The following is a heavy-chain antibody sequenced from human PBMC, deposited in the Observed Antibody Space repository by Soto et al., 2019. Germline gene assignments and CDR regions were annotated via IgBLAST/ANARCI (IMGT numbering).Heavy chain of an antibody. CDR2: ISAHNGNT. J-gene: IGHJ4*02. Sequence: QVHLVQSGAEVKKPGASVKVSCKGSGYAFTTYGITWVRQAPGQGLERKGWISAHNGNTNYAQKLQGRVTVTRDTSTSTDYMELRSLGSDDTAGYYCARGRYGDYWGQGALVTVSS. V-gene: IGHV1-18*01. CDR1: GYAFTTYG. D-gene: IGHD1-1*01. CDR3: ARGRYGDY.